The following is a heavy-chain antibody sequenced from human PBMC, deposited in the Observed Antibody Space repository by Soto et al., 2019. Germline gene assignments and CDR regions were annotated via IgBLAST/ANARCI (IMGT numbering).Heavy chain of an antibody. D-gene: IGHD6-19*01. J-gene: IGHJ4*02. Sequence: QSGGSLRLSCAASGITFSDYAMSWVRQAPGKGLEWISAISGDGVSKLYADSVRGRFTISRDNAANTLYLQLNSLRTEDTALYYYAKTDRLYVVAVALDSWGQGSLVTVTS. CDR3: AKTDRLYVVAVALDS. CDR2: ISGDGVSK. V-gene: IGHV3-23*01. CDR1: GITFSDYA.